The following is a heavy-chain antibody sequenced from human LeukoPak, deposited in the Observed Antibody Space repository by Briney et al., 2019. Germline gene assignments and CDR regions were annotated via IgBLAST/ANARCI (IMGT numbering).Heavy chain of an antibody. Sequence: GGSLRLSCAASGFTFSSYSMNWVRQAPGKGLEWVSSISSSSSYIYYADSVKSRFTISRDNAKNSLHLQMNSLRAEDTAVYYCARDTASWYSGDYYYGMDVWGQGTTVTVSS. D-gene: IGHD6-13*01. J-gene: IGHJ6*02. CDR2: ISSSSSYI. V-gene: IGHV3-21*01. CDR3: ARDTASWYSGDYYYGMDV. CDR1: GFTFSSYS.